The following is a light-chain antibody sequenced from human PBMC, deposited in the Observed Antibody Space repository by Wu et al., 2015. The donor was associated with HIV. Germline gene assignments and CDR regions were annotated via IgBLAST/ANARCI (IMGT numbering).Light chain of an antibody. CDR3: QQSYSTPKYT. V-gene: IGKV1-39*01. CDR2: AAS. J-gene: IGKJ2*01. Sequence: DIQMTPSPSSLSASVGDSVTITCRANQSISSYLNWYQQKPGKAPKLLIYAASSLQSGVPSRFSGSGSGTDFTLTISSLQPEDFATYYCQQSYSTPKYTFGQGTNLDIK. CDR1: QSISSY.